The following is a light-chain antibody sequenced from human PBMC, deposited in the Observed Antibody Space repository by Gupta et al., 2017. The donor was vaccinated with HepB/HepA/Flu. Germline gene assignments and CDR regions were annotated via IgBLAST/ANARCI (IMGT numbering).Light chain of an antibody. V-gene: IGLV2-14*03. Sequence: QSALTQPASVSGSPGQPIAISCTGSSRDIAASDAVSWYQQYPGTAPKLLLSGVSNRPSGVLYRLSGCKTGNTAAPLITALQPEDEADDYCSSFRSGNTRVVFGGGTKLTVL. CDR1: SRDIAASDA. CDR2: GVS. CDR3: SSFRSGNTRVV. J-gene: IGLJ2*01.